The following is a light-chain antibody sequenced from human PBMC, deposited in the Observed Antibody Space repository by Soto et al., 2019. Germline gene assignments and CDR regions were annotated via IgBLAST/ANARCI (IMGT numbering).Light chain of an antibody. CDR2: SAS. CDR3: QQRDRRLT. CDR1: EAISSNC. Sequence: GVTQCPGTLSLSPGARATLSCRASEAISSNCLVWYQVKSGRAPRVLIHSASIRATDIPDRFSGGGSGTDFSLTISRLQREDFAVYYCQQRDRRLTFGGGTKVDIK. J-gene: IGKJ4*01. V-gene: IGKV3-20*01.